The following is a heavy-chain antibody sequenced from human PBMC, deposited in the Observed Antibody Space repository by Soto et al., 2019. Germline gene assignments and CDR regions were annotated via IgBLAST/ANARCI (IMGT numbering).Heavy chain of an antibody. CDR1: GGSISSSSYY. V-gene: IGHV4-39*01. CDR2: VYYGGST. J-gene: IGHJ6*02. D-gene: IGHD3-22*01. Sequence: QLHLQESGPGLVKPSETLSLTCTVSGGSISSSSYYWGWIRQPPGQGLEWIGNVYYGGSTSDNPSLMSRVTIVVETSKRQFSLKLSSGTAADTAVYYCAGGDYYHSSGYYFYYYTMDVWGQGTKVTV. CDR3: AGGDYYHSSGYYFYYYTMDV.